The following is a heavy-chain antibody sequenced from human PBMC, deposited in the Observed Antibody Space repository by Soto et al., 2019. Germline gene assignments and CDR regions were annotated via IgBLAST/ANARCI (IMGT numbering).Heavy chain of an antibody. CDR1: GFTFSGHW. J-gene: IGHJ4*02. Sequence: GGSLRLSCAASGFTFSGHWMYWVRQAPGKGLEWVSRINSDGTDTTYADSVKGRFTVSRDNPKNTLYLQMSSLRADDTAVYYCAREREVSMYYFDYSGQGALVTVSS. CDR2: INSDGTDT. CDR3: AREREVSMYYFDY. D-gene: IGHD3-10*02. V-gene: IGHV3-74*01.